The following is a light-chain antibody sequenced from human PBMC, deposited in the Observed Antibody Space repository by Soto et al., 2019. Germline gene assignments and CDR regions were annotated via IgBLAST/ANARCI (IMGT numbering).Light chain of an antibody. J-gene: IGLJ1*01. Sequence: QSALTQPPSASGSPGQSVTISCTGTSSDVGLYDYVSWYQQHPGKVPKLLIYEVTQRPSGVPDRFSGSKSGNTASLTVSGLQAEDEADYYCSSYGGNSNYVFGTGTEVTVL. CDR3: SSYGGNSNYV. CDR2: EVT. CDR1: SSDVGLYDY. V-gene: IGLV2-8*01.